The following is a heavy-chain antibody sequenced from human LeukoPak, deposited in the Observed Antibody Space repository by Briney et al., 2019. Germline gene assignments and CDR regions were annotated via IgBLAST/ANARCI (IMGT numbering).Heavy chain of an antibody. CDR3: ARSLPVLVVAHFDY. D-gene: IGHD3-22*01. V-gene: IGHV1-8*01. Sequence: ASVKVPCKASGYTFTSYDINWVRQATGQGLEWMGWMNPNSGNTGYAQKFQGRVTMTRNTSISTAYMELSSLRSEDTAVYYCARSLPVLVVAHFDYWGQGTLVTVSS. CDR2: MNPNSGNT. J-gene: IGHJ4*02. CDR1: GYTFTSYD.